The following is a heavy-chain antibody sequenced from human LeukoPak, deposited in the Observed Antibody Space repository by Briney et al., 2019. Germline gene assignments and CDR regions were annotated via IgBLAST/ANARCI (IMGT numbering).Heavy chain of an antibody. J-gene: IGHJ4*02. CDR2: ISYDGSNK. Sequence: GGSLRLYCAASGFTFSSYGMHWGRQAPGKGLEWVAVISYDGSNKYYADSVKGRFTISRDDSKNTLYLQMNSLRAEDTAVYYCAKDSHRYCSGGSCYSFDYWGQGTLVTVSS. D-gene: IGHD2-15*01. CDR3: AKDSHRYCSGGSCYSFDY. V-gene: IGHV3-30*18. CDR1: GFTFSSYG.